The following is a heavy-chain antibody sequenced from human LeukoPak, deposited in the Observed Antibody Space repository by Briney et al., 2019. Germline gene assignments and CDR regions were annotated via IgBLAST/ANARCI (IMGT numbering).Heavy chain of an antibody. J-gene: IGHJ4*02. CDR1: GYTFSGYY. CDR3: ARDKAGRGTGWYMSDY. CDR2: INPYSGGT. Sequence: GASVKVSCKASGYTFSGYYVHWVRQAPGQGLEWMGWINPYSGGTRYALRFQGRVTMTRDTSINTAYLDLDRVGLDDTAVYYCARDKAGRGTGWYMSDYWGQGTLVTVSS. V-gene: IGHV1-2*02. D-gene: IGHD6-19*01.